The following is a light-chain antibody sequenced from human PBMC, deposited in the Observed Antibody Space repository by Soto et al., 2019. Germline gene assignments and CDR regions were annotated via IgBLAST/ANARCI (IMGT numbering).Light chain of an antibody. Sequence: EIVLTQSPGTMSVSPGGRATLSCRASQAITASYLAWYHQRPGQAPRLLIYGISIRAPGIPDRFSGSGSGSDFTLTIDSLESEDVGVFFCHQYGSKPYTFGQGTSLQI. CDR1: QAITASY. J-gene: IGKJ2*01. CDR3: HQYGSKPYT. CDR2: GIS. V-gene: IGKV3-20*01.